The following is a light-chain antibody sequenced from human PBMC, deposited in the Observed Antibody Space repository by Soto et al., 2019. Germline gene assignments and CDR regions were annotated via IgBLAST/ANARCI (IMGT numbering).Light chain of an antibody. Sequence: DIQMTQSPSSLYASVGDRVTITCQASQDISNYLNWYQQKPGKAPKLLIYDASNLETGVQSRFSGSGSGTDFTFTISSLQPEDIATYYCQQYDNLPLTFGGGTKVEIK. J-gene: IGKJ4*01. V-gene: IGKV1-33*01. CDR1: QDISNY. CDR2: DAS. CDR3: QQYDNLPLT.